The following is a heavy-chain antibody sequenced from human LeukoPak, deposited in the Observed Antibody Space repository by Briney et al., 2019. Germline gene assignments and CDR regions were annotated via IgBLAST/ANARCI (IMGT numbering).Heavy chain of an antibody. V-gene: IGHV3-21*01. Sequence: GGSLRLSCAGSGFTFNTYNMHWVRQAPGKGLEWVSSISSSSSYIYYADSVKGRFTISRDNAKNSLYLQMNSLRAEDTAVYYCARLYDGSAYHADHFDYWGQGTLVIVSS. CDR1: GFTFNTYN. D-gene: IGHD3-22*01. CDR3: ARLYDGSAYHADHFDY. CDR2: ISSSSSYI. J-gene: IGHJ4*02.